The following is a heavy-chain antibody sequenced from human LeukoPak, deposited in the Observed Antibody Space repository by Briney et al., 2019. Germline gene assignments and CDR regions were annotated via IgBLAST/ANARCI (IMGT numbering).Heavy chain of an antibody. V-gene: IGHV3-21*01. CDR1: GFTFSSYD. J-gene: IGHJ4*02. D-gene: IGHD5-12*01. CDR2: VSDTDGST. CDR3: ARERSIVANRGVDY. Sequence: GGSLRLSCAASGFTFSSYDMSWVRQAPGKGLEWVSSVSDTDGSTYYADSVKGRFTISRDNAKNSLYLQRNSLRAEDTAVYYCARERSIVANRGVDYWGQGTLVTVSS.